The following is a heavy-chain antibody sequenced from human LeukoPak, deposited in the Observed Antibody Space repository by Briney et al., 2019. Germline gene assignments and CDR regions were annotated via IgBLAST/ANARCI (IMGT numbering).Heavy chain of an antibody. CDR2: IKQDGSEK. V-gene: IGHV3-7*01. CDR3: AIPPPLERWLQSYYYYYMDV. D-gene: IGHD5-24*01. Sequence: GGSLRLSCAASGFTFSSYWISWVRQAPGKGLEWVANIKQDGSEKYYVDSVKGRFTISRDNAKNSLYLQMNSLRAEDTAVYYCAIPPPLERWLQSYYYYYMDVWGKGTTVTVSS. J-gene: IGHJ6*03. CDR1: GFTFSSYW.